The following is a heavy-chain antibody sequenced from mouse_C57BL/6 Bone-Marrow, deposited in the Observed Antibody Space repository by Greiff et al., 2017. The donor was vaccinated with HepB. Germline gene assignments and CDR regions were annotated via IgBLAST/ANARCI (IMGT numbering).Heavy chain of an antibody. V-gene: IGHV1-54*01. CDR2: INPGSGGT. CDR3: ARGDGSSYGFDY. D-gene: IGHD1-1*01. Sequence: VQLQESGAELVRPGTSVKVSCKASGYAFTNYLIERVKQRPGQGLEWIGVINPGSGGTNYNEKFKGKATLTADKSSSTAYMQLSSLTSEDSAVYFCARGDGSSYGFDYWGQGTTLTVSS. J-gene: IGHJ2*01. CDR1: GYAFTNYL.